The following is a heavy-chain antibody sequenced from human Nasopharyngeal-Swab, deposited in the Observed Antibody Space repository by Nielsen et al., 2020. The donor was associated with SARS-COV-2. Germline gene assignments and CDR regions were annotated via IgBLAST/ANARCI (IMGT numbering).Heavy chain of an antibody. CDR3: ASGQCINGVCNPTDGLDV. CDR1: GFSITYRF. Sequence: SVKVSCKASGFSITYRFLHWLRQAPGQALDWMGWITPFNVNAKYAQKFQGRVSITRDGSRTTASLELSSLRPDDTAMYFCASGQCINGVCNPTDGLDVWGQGTSVTVS. D-gene: IGHD2-8*01. CDR2: ITPFNVNA. J-gene: IGHJ6*02. V-gene: IGHV1-45*02.